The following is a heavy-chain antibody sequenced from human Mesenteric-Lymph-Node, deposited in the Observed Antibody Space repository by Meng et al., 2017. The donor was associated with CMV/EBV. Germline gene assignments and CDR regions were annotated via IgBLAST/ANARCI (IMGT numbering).Heavy chain of an antibody. CDR3: ARDPTDYDFWSGYLSSGDY. CDR1: TFTGYY. J-gene: IGHJ4*02. D-gene: IGHD3-3*01. V-gene: IGHV1-2*02. Sequence: TFTGYYRHWVRQAPGQGFEWMGWINPNSGGTNYAQKFQGRVTMTRDTSISTAYMELSRLRSDDTAVYYCARDPTDYDFWSGYLSSGDYWGQGTLVTVSS. CDR2: INPNSGGT.